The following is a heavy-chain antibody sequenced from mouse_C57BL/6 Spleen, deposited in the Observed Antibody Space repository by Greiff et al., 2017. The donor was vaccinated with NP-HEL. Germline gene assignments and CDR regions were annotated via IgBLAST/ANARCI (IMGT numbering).Heavy chain of an antibody. J-gene: IGHJ1*03. Sequence: EVKLMESGGGLVQPGGSLKLSCAASGFTFSDYYMYWVRQTPEKRLEWVAYISNGGGSTYYPDTVKGRFTISRDNAKNTLYLQMSRLKSEDTAMYYCARQDYYGSSDGDFDVWGTGTTVTVSS. D-gene: IGHD1-1*01. V-gene: IGHV5-12*01. CDR2: ISNGGGST. CDR3: ARQDYYGSSDGDFDV. CDR1: GFTFSDYY.